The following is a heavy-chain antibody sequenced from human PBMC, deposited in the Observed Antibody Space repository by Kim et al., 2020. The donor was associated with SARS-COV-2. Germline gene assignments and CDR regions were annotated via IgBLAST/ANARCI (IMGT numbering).Heavy chain of an antibody. J-gene: IGHJ4*02. CDR3: TRLYDFWSGYSLDY. CDR1: GFTFSSYS. Sequence: GGSLRLSCAASGFTFSSYSMNWVRQAPGKGLEWVSYISSSSSTIYYADSVKGRFTISRDNAKNSLYLQMNSLRDEDTAVYYCTRLYDFWSGYSLDYWGQGTLVTVSS. D-gene: IGHD3-3*01. CDR2: ISSSSSTI. V-gene: IGHV3-48*02.